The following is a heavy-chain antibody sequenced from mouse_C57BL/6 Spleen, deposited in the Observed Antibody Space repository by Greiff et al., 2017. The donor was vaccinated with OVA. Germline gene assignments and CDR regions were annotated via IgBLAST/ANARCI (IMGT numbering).Heavy chain of an antibody. CDR2: LSAGGSYT. CDR1: GFTFSSYA. CDR3: ARDVYGSSPYYFDY. D-gene: IGHD1-1*01. J-gene: IGHJ2*01. Sequence: EVKLVESGGGLVKPGGSLKLSCAASGFTFSSYAMSWVRQTPEKRLEWVATLSAGGSYTYYPDNVKGRFTISRDNAKNNLYLQMSHLKSEDTAMYYCARDVYGSSPYYFDYWGQGTTLTVSS. V-gene: IGHV5-4*01.